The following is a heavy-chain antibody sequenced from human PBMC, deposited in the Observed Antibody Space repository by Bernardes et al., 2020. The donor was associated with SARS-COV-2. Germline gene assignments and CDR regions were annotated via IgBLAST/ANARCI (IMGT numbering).Heavy chain of an antibody. CDR2: IYYSGST. V-gene: IGHV4-31*03. D-gene: IGHD2-2*01. J-gene: IGHJ6*02. Sequence: SETLSLTCTVSGGSISSGGYYWSWIRQHPGKGLEWIGYIYYSGSTYYNPSLKSRVTISVDTSKNQFSLKLSSVTAADTAVYYCARLSYQLLSGYYYGMDVWGQGTTVTVSS. CDR3: ARLSYQLLSGYYYGMDV. CDR1: GGSISSGGYY.